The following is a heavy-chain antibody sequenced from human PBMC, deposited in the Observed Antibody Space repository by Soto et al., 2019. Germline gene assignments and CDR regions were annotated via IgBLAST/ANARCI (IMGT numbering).Heavy chain of an antibody. J-gene: IGHJ4*02. CDR3: ASRQSCTNGVCSWVGDY. CDR1: GFTFSTYA. Sequence: GGSLRLSCAASGFTFSTYAMSWVRQAPGKGLQWVSSINNSGDKTYYADSVKGRFTISRDNSKNTMDLQMNSLRVDDTAGYFCASRQSCTNGVCSWVGDYWGPGTLVTVSS. D-gene: IGHD2-8*01. V-gene: IGHV3-23*01. CDR2: INNSGDKT.